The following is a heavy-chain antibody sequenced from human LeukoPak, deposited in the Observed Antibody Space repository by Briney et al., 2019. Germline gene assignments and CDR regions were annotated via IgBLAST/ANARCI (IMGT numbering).Heavy chain of an antibody. Sequence: GESLKTSCKGSGYSFTSYWIGWVRQMPGKGLEWMGIIYPDDSDTRYSPSFQGQVTISADKSANTAYLQWSRLKASDTAMYYCARQVRATRVFDYWGQGTLVTVSS. CDR1: GYSFTSYW. J-gene: IGHJ4*02. CDR2: IYPDDSDT. D-gene: IGHD1-26*01. V-gene: IGHV5-51*01. CDR3: ARQVRATRVFDY.